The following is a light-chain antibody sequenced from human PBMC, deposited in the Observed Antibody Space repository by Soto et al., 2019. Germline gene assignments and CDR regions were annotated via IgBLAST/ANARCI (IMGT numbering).Light chain of an antibody. Sequence: DIQMTQSPSPLSASVRDRVTITCRASQSISSYLNWYQHKPGKAPKLLIYAASSLQTGVPSRFSGSRSGTDFALTISSXQRDDFATYYCQQTDSFPRTFGQGTKVDIK. CDR2: AAS. CDR1: QSISSY. J-gene: IGKJ1*01. V-gene: IGKV1-39*01. CDR3: QQTDSFPRT.